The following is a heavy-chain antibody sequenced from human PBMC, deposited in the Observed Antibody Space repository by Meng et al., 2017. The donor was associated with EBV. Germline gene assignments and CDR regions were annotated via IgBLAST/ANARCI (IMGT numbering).Heavy chain of an antibody. D-gene: IGHD4-17*01. CDR3: ARGRYYGDYFWFDP. Sequence: LQVSGQGLVKLSAPLSLTCTVSGGSVSSGSYYWSWIRQPPGKGLEWIGYIYYSGSTNYNPSLKSRVTISVDTSKNQFALKLSSVTAADTAVYYCARGRYYGDYFWFDPWGQGTLVTVSS. J-gene: IGHJ5*02. CDR2: IYYSGST. CDR1: GGSVSSGSYY. V-gene: IGHV4-61*01.